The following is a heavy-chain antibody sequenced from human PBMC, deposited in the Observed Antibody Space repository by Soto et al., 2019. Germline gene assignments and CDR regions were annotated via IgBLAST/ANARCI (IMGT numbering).Heavy chain of an antibody. V-gene: IGHV4-30-4*01. J-gene: IGHJ4*02. CDR2: IYYSGST. Sequence: SETLSLTCTVSGGSISSGDYYWSWIRQPPGKGLEWIGYIYYSGSTYYNPSLKSRVTISVDTSKNQFSLKLSSVTAADTAVYYCARGPPTWHPRDYYFDYWGQGTLVTVSS. CDR3: ARGPPTWHPRDYYFDY. CDR1: GGSISSGDYY.